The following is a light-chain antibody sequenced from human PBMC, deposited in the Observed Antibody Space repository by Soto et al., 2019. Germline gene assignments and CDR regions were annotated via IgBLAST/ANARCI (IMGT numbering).Light chain of an antibody. V-gene: IGKV1-5*03. CDR3: QHYNSYSEA. Sequence: IQMTQSPSPLSASVGDRVTITCRASQTISSWLAWYQQKPGKAPKLLIYKASTLKSGVPSRFSGSGSGTEFTLTISSLQPDDFATYYCQHYNSYSEAFGQGTRW. CDR2: KAS. CDR1: QTISSW. J-gene: IGKJ1*01.